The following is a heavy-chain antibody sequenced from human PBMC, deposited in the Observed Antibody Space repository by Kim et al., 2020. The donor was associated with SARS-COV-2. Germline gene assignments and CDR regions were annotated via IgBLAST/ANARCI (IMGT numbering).Heavy chain of an antibody. CDR2: ISYGGTNI. V-gene: IGHV3-30-3*01. D-gene: IGHD2-15*01. CDR1: GFTFSSYA. Sequence: GGSLRLSCAASGFTFSSYAMHWVRQAPGKGLEWVALISYGGTNIYYADSVKGRFSISRDNSKNTLYLQMNSLRVEDTAVYYCARDGAYCSGGNCYSGGYFQLWGQGTLVTVSS. J-gene: IGHJ1*01. CDR3: ARDGAYCSGGNCYSGGYFQL.